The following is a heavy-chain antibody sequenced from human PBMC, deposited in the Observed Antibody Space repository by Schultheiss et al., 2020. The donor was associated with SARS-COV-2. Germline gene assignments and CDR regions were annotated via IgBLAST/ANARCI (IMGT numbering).Heavy chain of an antibody. CDR1: GYTFTSYG. D-gene: IGHD3-3*01. V-gene: IGHV1-18*01. CDR2: ISAYNGNT. CDR3: ARGLPPIFGVVNSLDV. J-gene: IGHJ6*04. Sequence: ASVKVSCKASGYTFTSYGISWVRQAPGQGLEWMGWISAYNGNTNYAQKFQGRVTITADESTSTAYMELSSLRSEDTAVYYCARGLPPIFGVVNSLDVWGKGTTVTVSS.